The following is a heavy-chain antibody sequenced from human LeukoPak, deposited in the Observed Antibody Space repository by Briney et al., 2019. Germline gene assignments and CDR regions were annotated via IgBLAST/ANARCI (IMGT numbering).Heavy chain of an antibody. J-gene: IGHJ4*02. D-gene: IGHD3-22*01. Sequence: GESLKISCKGSGYSFTSYWIGWVRQMPGKGLEWMGIIYPGDSDTRYSPSFQGQVTISADKSISTAYLQWSSLKASDTAMYYCARRHPYYDSGGYYFDYWGQGTLVTVSS. CDR3: ARRHPYYDSGGYYFDY. V-gene: IGHV5-51*01. CDR1: GYSFTSYW. CDR2: IYPGDSDT.